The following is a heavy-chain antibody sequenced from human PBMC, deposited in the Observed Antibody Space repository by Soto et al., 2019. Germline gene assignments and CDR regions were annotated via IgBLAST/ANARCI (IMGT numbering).Heavy chain of an antibody. CDR3: ARVTTLWTQYDY. CDR1: GGSISSGGYY. V-gene: IGHV4-31*03. J-gene: IGHJ4*02. CDR2: IYYSGST. D-gene: IGHD1-1*01. Sequence: QVQLQESGPGLVKPSQTLSLTCTVSGGSISSGGYYWSWIRQHPGRCLEGIGYIYYSGSTYYNPSLTSRVTISVDTSKNQFSLKLSSVTAADTAVYSCARVTTLWTQYDYWGQGTLVTVSS.